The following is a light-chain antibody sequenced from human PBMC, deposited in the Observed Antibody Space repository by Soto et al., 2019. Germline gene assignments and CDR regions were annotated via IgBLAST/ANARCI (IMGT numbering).Light chain of an antibody. V-gene: IGKV1-5*03. CDR2: KAS. CDR1: QSISVW. CDR3: QQYNGYSTWT. Sequence: DIQMTQSPSTLSASVGDRVTITCRASQSISVWLAWYQQKAGKAPNLLIYKASRLESGVPSRFSGSGSETEFTLTISGLQPGDSATYYCQQYNGYSTWTFGQGTKVDIK. J-gene: IGKJ1*01.